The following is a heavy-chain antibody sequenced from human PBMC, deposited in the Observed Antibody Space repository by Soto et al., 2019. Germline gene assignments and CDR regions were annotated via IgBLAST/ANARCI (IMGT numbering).Heavy chain of an antibody. Sequence: SETLSLTCTVSGGSISSYYLNWIRQPPGKGLEWIGYVHDSGSTNYNPSLKNRVTISVDTSKNEFSLKLSSVTAADTAVYYCARRLYYDSSGFEGGGMDVWGQGTTVTVSS. CDR3: ARRLYYDSSGFEGGGMDV. V-gene: IGHV4-59*08. J-gene: IGHJ6*02. CDR2: VHDSGST. D-gene: IGHD3-22*01. CDR1: GGSISSYY.